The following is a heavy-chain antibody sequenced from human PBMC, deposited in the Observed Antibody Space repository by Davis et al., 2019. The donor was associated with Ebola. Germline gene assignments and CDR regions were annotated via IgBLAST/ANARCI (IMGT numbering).Heavy chain of an antibody. CDR3: ARSRGLRGSYYY. J-gene: IGHJ4*02. CDR2: INHSGST. D-gene: IGHD1-26*01. Sequence: SQTLSLTCAVYGGSFSGYYWSWIRQPPGKGLEWIGEINHSGSTNYNPSLKSRVTISVDTSKNQFSLKLSSVTAADTAVYYCARSRGLRGSYYYWGQGTLVTVSS. V-gene: IGHV4-34*01. CDR1: GGSFSGYY.